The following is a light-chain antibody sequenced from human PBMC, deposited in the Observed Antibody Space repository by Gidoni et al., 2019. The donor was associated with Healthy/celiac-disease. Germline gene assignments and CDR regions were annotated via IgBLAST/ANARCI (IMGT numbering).Light chain of an antibody. V-gene: IGKV3-15*01. J-gene: IGKJ1*01. CDR3: QQYNNWPPERT. CDR1: QSVSSN. Sequence: ELVMTQSPATLSVSPGERATLSCRASQSVSSNLAWYQQKPGQAPRLLIYGASTRATGIPARFSGSGSGTEFTLTISSLQSEDFAVYYCQQYNNWPPERTFGQGTKVESK. CDR2: GAS.